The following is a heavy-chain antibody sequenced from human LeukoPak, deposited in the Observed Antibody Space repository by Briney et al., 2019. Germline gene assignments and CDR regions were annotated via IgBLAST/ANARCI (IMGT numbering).Heavy chain of an antibody. D-gene: IGHD3-10*01. V-gene: IGHV3-21*01. CDR2: ISSGSSYI. CDR3: ARDLRAALTGSNY. CDR1: GFTFSSYG. Sequence: GGSLRLSCAASGFTFSSYGMNWVRQAPGKGLEWVSSISSGSSYIHYADSVKGQFTISRDDAKNSLYLQMNSLRAEDTAVYYCARDLRAALTGSNYWGQGTLVTVSS. J-gene: IGHJ4*02.